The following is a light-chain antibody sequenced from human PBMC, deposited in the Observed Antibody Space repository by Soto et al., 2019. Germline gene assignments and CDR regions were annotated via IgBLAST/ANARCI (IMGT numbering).Light chain of an antibody. CDR1: QGISSY. J-gene: IGKJ1*01. CDR2: AAS. CDR3: QQYYSYPRT. V-gene: IGKV1-8*01. Sequence: AIRMTQSPSSLSASTGVRVTITCRASQGISSYLAWYQQKPGKAPKLLIYAASTLQSGVPSRFSGSGTGTEFTHTISCLQSEDFAAFYCQQYYSYPRTFGQGTKVEIK.